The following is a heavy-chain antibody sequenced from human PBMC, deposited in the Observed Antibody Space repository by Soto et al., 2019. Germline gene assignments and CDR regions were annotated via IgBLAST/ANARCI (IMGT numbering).Heavy chain of an antibody. Sequence: SETLSLTCTVSGGSISSSSYYWGWIRQPPGKGLEWIGSIYYSGSTYYNPSLKSRVTISVDTSKNQFSLKLSPVTAAETAVYYCARHSAHRELLRDFDYWGQGTLVTVSS. CDR2: IYYSGST. CDR1: GGSISSSSYY. D-gene: IGHD1-26*01. V-gene: IGHV4-39*01. J-gene: IGHJ4*02. CDR3: ARHSAHRELLRDFDY.